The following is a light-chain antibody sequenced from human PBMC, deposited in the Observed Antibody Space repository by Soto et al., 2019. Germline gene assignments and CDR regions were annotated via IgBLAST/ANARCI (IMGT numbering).Light chain of an antibody. J-gene: IGKJ1*01. CDR3: QQYHSYWT. Sequence: DFQMTQSPSTLSASVGDRVTITCRASQNIRSRLAWFQQKPGKAPKLLIYDASSLESGVPQRFSGSGSGTEFTLTISSLQIDDFSNYYCQQYHSYWTFGQRTKVNIK. V-gene: IGKV1-5*01. CDR1: QNIRSR. CDR2: DAS.